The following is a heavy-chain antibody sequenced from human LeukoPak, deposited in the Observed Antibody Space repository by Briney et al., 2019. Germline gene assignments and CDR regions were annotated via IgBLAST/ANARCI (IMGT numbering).Heavy chain of an antibody. D-gene: IGHD4-23*01. CDR3: TREQDREASATVVGDY. CDR2: ISSSGTTI. V-gene: IGHV3-11*04. Sequence: GGSLRLSCAASGFTFSDYYMSWIRQAPGKGLEWVSYISSSGTTIYYADSVKGRFTISRDNAKNSLFLQMNSLRAEDTAVYYCTREQDREASATVVGDYWGQGTLVTVSS. CDR1: GFTFSDYY. J-gene: IGHJ4*02.